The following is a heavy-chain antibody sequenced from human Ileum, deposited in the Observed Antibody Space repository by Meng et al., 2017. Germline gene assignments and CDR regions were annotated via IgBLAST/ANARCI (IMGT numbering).Heavy chain of an antibody. V-gene: IGHV3-9*01. CDR2: RSWHGGSR. D-gene: IGHD1-26*01. Sequence: SLKISCAASGFNFDDSAMHWVLQSPGKGLEWVSGRSWHGGSRGYADSVRGRFTISRDNAKNSLSLHMNSLRPEDTALYFCVKDIDPYYGFFDSWGQGTLVTVSS. CDR3: VKDIDPYYGFFDS. J-gene: IGHJ4*02. CDR1: GFNFDDSA.